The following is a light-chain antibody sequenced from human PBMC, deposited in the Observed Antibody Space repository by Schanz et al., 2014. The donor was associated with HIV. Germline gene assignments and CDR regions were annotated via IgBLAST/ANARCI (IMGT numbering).Light chain of an antibody. CDR2: DVS. Sequence: QSVLTQPRSVPGSPGQSVTISCTGTSSDIGAYNYISWYQQHPGKAPKLMIYDVSKRPSGVPDRFSGSKSGNTASLTISGLQTEDEADYYCCSYAGSSTHVFGTGTKLTVL. CDR3: CSYAGSSTHV. V-gene: IGLV2-11*02. CDR1: SSDIGAYNY. J-gene: IGLJ1*01.